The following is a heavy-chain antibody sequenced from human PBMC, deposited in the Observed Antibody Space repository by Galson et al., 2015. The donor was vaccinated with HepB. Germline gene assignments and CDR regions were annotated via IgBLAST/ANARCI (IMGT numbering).Heavy chain of an antibody. D-gene: IGHD3-10*01. V-gene: IGHV3-11*05. CDR1: GFTFSDYY. Sequence: SLRLSCAASGFTFSDYYMSWIRQAPGKGLEWVSYISTSSSYTNYADSVKGRFTISRDNAKNSLYLQMNSLRAEDTAVYYCARDNPPPRRWFGDNVGMDVWGQGTTVTVSS. CDR3: ARDNPPPRRWFGDNVGMDV. J-gene: IGHJ6*02. CDR2: ISTSSSYT.